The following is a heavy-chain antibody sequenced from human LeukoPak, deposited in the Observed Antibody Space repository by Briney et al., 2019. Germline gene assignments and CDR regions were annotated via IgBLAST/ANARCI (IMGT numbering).Heavy chain of an antibody. CDR1: GFTFDDYG. CDR3: AREYYGSGSYYNVGY. J-gene: IGHJ4*02. D-gene: IGHD3-10*01. CDR2: INWNGGRT. Sequence: GGSLILSCAASGFTFDDYGMSWVRQVPGKGLEWVSGINWNGGRTGYADSVKGRFTISRDNAKKSLYVQMNSLRAEDTALYYCAREYYGSGSYYNVGYWGQGTLVTVSS. V-gene: IGHV3-20*04.